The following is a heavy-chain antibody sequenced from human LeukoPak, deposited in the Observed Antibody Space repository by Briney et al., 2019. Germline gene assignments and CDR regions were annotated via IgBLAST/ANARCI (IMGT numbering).Heavy chain of an antibody. Sequence: GGSLRLSCAVSGFSVNVNFMGWVRQAPGKGLEWVSLIHNDGPTYYADSVRGRFTISRDNSKNTLYLQMNSLRAEDTAVYYCAKRYGDYRVYYYYMDVWGKGTTVTVSS. J-gene: IGHJ6*03. V-gene: IGHV3-53*01. D-gene: IGHD4-17*01. CDR1: GFSVNVNF. CDR2: IHNDGPT. CDR3: AKRYGDYRVYYYYMDV.